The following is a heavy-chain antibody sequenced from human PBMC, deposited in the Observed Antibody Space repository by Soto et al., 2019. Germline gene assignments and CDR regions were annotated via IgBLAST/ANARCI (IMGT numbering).Heavy chain of an antibody. CDR2: ISGRGGST. D-gene: IGHD5-18*01. J-gene: IGHJ4*02. CDR3: VIGGNSYDGGFDY. V-gene: IGHV3-23*01. Sequence: EVQLLESGGILVQPGGSLRLSCAASGFTFSSYAMSWVRQAPGKGLEWVSTISGRGGSTYYADSVKGRFTISRDNSKNTLYLQMNSLRAEDTAVYYCVIGGNSYDGGFDYWGQGTLVTVSS. CDR1: GFTFSSYA.